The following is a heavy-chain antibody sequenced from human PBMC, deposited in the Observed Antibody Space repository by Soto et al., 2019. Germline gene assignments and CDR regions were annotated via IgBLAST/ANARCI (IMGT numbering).Heavy chain of an antibody. CDR3: AKISSFYDSSGYYKGYAFDI. J-gene: IGHJ3*02. D-gene: IGHD3-22*01. Sequence: VGSLRLSCAASGFTFNTYTMAWVRQAPGKGLEWVSAISGSGGATFYADSVKGRFAISRDNSRNTLYLQMNSLRAEDTALYYCAKISSFYDSSGYYKGYAFDIWGQGTLVTVSS. V-gene: IGHV3-23*01. CDR1: GFTFNTYT. CDR2: ISGSGGAT.